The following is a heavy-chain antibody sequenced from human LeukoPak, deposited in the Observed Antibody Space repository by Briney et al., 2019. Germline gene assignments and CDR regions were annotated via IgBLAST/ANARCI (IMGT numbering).Heavy chain of an antibody. J-gene: IGHJ1*01. Sequence: EASLKVSCKASGGTFSSYAISWERQAPRQGLAWLARIIPILGIASYAQKFQGRVTITADKSTSTAYMELSSLRSEDTAVYYCARYGLVATSVLCFQYWGQGTLVTVSS. CDR1: GGTFSSYA. D-gene: IGHD6-19*01. CDR2: IIPILGIA. CDR3: ARYGLVATSVLCFQY. V-gene: IGHV1-69*04.